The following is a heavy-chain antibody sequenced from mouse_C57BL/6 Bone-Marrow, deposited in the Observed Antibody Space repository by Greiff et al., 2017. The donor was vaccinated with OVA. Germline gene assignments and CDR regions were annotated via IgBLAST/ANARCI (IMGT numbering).Heavy chain of an antibody. CDR1: GYTFTSYG. CDR2: IYPRSGNT. J-gene: IGHJ1*03. V-gene: IGHV1-81*01. CDR3: ARPRYGSSYWYFDV. Sequence: VQLQQSGAELARPGASVKLSCKASGYTFTSYGISWVKQRTGQGLEWIGEIYPRSGNTYYNEKFKGKATLTADKSSSTAYMELRSLTSEDSAVYFCARPRYGSSYWYFDVWGTGTTVTVSS. D-gene: IGHD1-1*01.